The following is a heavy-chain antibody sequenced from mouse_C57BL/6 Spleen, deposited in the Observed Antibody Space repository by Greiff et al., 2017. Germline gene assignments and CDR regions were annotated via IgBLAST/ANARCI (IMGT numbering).Heavy chain of an antibody. CDR1: GFTFSSYG. CDR3: ARHTTTVVATEAMDY. Sequence: EVHLVESGGDLVKPGGSLKLSCAASGFTFSSYGMSWVPQTPDKRLEWVATISSGGSYTYYPDSVKGRFTISRDNAKNTLYLQMSSLKSEDTAMYYCARHTTTVVATEAMDYWGQGTSVTVSS. J-gene: IGHJ4*01. D-gene: IGHD1-1*01. CDR2: ISSGGSYT. V-gene: IGHV5-6*01.